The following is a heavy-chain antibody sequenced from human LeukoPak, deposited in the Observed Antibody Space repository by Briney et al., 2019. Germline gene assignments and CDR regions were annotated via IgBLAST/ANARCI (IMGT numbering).Heavy chain of an antibody. V-gene: IGHV3-74*01. J-gene: IGHJ4*02. Sequence: GGSLRLACAASGVTFSSYWMHWVRQAPGKGLVWVSRINSDGSSTSYADSVKGRFTISRDNAKNTLYLQMNSLRAEDTAVYYCAKGRGYGYGQIDYWGQGALVTVSS. D-gene: IGHD5-18*01. CDR1: GVTFSSYW. CDR2: INSDGSST. CDR3: AKGRGYGYGQIDY.